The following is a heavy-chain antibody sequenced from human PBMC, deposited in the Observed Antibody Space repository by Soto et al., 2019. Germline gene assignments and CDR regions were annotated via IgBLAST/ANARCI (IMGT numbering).Heavy chain of an antibody. CDR3: ARESRPTYYYDSSGYFDYFDY. CDR2: IIPIFGTA. V-gene: IGHV1-69*01. Sequence: QVQLVQSGAEVKKPGSSVKVSCKASGGTFSSYAISWVRQAPGQGLEWMGGIIPIFGTANYAQKLQGRVTITADESTSTAYMELSSLRSEDTAVYYCARESRPTYYYDSSGYFDYFDYWGQGTLVTVSS. D-gene: IGHD3-22*01. J-gene: IGHJ4*02. CDR1: GGTFSSYA.